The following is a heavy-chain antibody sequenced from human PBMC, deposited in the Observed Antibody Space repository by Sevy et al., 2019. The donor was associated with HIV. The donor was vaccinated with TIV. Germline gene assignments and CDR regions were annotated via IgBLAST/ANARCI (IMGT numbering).Heavy chain of an antibody. CDR3: VRDQRGPSNAFDM. J-gene: IGHJ3*02. Sequence: GGSLRLSCAASGFTFSSYWMHWVRQAPGKRLVWVARVNDDGTITYNADSVKGRFTISRDNAKNTLYLQMNSLRVDDTAVYFCVRDQRGPSNAFDMWGQRTLVTVSS. D-gene: IGHD3-16*01. CDR1: GFTFSSYW. CDR2: VNDDGTIT. V-gene: IGHV3-74*01.